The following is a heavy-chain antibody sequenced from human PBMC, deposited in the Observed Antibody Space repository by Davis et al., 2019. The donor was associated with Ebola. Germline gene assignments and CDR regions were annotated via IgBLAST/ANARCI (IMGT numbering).Heavy chain of an antibody. V-gene: IGHV1-8*02. D-gene: IGHD5-12*01. J-gene: IGHJ6*02. CDR1: GYTFTSYG. Sequence: ASVKVSCKASGYTFTSYGISWVRQATGQGLEWMGWMNPNSGNTGYAQKFQGRVTMTRNTSISTAYMELRSLRSDDTAVYYCARSPASWVATTRYYYYYGMDVWGQGTTVTVSS. CDR3: ARSPASWVATTRYYYYYGMDV. CDR2: MNPNSGNT.